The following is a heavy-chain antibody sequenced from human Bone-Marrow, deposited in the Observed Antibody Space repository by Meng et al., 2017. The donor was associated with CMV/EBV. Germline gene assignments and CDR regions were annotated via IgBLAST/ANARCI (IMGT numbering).Heavy chain of an antibody. CDR2: IPYDGSNK. V-gene: IGHV3-30*04. CDR3: ARDLEIYGDSPRGFDY. CDR1: GFTFSSYA. J-gene: IGHJ4*02. Sequence: GGSLRLSCAASGFTFSSYAMHWVRQAPGKGLEWVAVIPYDGSNKYYADSVKGRFTISRDNSKNTLYLQMNSLRAEDTAVYYCARDLEIYGDSPRGFDYWGQGTLVTVSS. D-gene: IGHD4-17*01.